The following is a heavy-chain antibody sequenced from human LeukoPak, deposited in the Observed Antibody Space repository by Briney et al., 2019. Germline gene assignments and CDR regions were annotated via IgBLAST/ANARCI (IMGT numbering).Heavy chain of an antibody. V-gene: IGHV1-69*05. CDR2: IIPIFGTA. D-gene: IGHD4-23*01. J-gene: IGHJ4*02. Sequence: KVSCKASGGTFSSYAISWVRQAPGQGLEWMGGIIPIFGTANYAQKFQGRVTITTDESTSTAYMELSSLRSEDTAVYYCARSRYGGNIFDYWGQGTLVTVSS. CDR3: ARSRYGGNIFDY. CDR1: GGTFSSYA.